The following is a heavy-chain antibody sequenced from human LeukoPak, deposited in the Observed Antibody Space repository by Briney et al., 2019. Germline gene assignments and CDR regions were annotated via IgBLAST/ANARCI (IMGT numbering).Heavy chain of an antibody. Sequence: SETLSLTCTVSGGSISSYYWSWIRQPPGKGLEWIGYIYYSGSTNYNPSLKSRVTISVDTSKNQFSLKLSSVPAADTAVYYCARESAYGTFDYWGQGTLVTVSS. CDR3: ARESAYGTFDY. V-gene: IGHV4-59*01. J-gene: IGHJ4*02. D-gene: IGHD1-14*01. CDR1: GGSISSYY. CDR2: IYYSGST.